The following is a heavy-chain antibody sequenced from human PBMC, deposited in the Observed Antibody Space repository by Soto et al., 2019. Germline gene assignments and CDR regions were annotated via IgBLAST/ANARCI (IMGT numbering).Heavy chain of an antibody. J-gene: IGHJ3*02. CDR1: GFTFSSYA. Sequence: GGSLRLSCAASGFTFSSYAMHWVRKAPGKGLEWVAVISYDGSNRYYADSVKGRFTISRDNSKNTLYLQMNSLRAEDTAVYYCASRRAGETGYDAFDIWGQGTMVTVSS. D-gene: IGHD1-1*01. CDR2: ISYDGSNR. CDR3: ASRRAGETGYDAFDI. V-gene: IGHV3-30*04.